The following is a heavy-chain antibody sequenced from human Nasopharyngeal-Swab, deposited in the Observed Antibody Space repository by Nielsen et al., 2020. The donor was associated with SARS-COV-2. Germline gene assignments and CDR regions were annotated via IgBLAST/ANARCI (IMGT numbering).Heavy chain of an antibody. V-gene: IGHV1-2*06. CDR3: AGGGYCSGGSCYSFDAFDI. D-gene: IGHD2-15*01. J-gene: IGHJ3*02. Sequence: ASVKVSCKASGYTFTGYYMHWVRQAPGQGLEWMGRINPNSGGTNYAQKFQGRVTMTRDTSISTAYMELSRLRSDETAVYYCAGGGYCSGGSCYSFDAFDIWGQGTMVTVSS. CDR1: GYTFTGYY. CDR2: INPNSGGT.